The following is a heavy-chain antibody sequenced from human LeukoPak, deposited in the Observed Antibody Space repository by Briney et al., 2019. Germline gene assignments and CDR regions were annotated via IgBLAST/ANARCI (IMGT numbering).Heavy chain of an antibody. CDR3: ARVGKNGWDFDH. J-gene: IGHJ4*02. V-gene: IGHV3-7*01. CDR2: IIEGGDLK. CDR1: GFTVSSKY. D-gene: IGHD6-19*01. Sequence: GGSLRLSCVASGFTVSSKYMSWVRQAPGKGLAWVANIIEGGDLKYYVDSVKGRFTISRDNTKNSLYLQMTSLRADDTAVYYCARVGKNGWDFDHWGQGTLVTVSS.